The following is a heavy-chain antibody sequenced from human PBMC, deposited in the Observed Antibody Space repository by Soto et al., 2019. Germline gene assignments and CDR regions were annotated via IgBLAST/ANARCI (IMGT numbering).Heavy chain of an antibody. Sequence: EVQLVESGGGLVQPGGSLRLSCAASGFTFSSYEMNWVRQAPGKGLEWLSFISSSGSSIYYADSVKGRFTISRDNAKNSLYLQMNSLRGEDTATYYCARVSGVTTDYYYYYGMDVWGQGTTVTVSS. CDR2: ISSSGSSI. J-gene: IGHJ6*02. V-gene: IGHV3-48*03. CDR1: GFTFSSYE. CDR3: ARVSGVTTDYYYYYGMDV. D-gene: IGHD2-21*02.